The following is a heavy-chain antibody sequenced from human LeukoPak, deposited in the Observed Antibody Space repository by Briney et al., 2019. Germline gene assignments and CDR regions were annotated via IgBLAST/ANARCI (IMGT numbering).Heavy chain of an antibody. D-gene: IGHD4-23*01. CDR1: GFTFSSYA. Sequence: GGSLRLSCAASGFTFSSYAMSWVRQAPGKGREWVSGISWNSGSIDYADSVEGRFTISRDNAKNSLYLQMNSLRPEDTAFYYCAKAEGFFGGYYDHWGQGTLVTVSS. CDR3: AKAEGFFGGYYDH. CDR2: ISWNSGSI. V-gene: IGHV3-9*01. J-gene: IGHJ4*02.